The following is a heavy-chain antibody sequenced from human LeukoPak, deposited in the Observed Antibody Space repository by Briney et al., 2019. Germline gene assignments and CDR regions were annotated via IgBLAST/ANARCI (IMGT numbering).Heavy chain of an antibody. CDR3: AKRHSSGWYFDY. Sequence: GGSLRLSCAASGFTFSSYGIHWVRQAPGKGLEWVALISYDGSNKYYADSVKGRFTISRDNSKNTLYLQMNSLRAEDTAVYFCAKRHSSGWYFDYWGQGTLVTVSS. V-gene: IGHV3-30*18. J-gene: IGHJ4*02. CDR2: ISYDGSNK. D-gene: IGHD6-19*01. CDR1: GFTFSSYG.